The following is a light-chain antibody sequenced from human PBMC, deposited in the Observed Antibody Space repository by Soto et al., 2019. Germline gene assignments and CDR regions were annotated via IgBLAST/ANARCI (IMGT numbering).Light chain of an antibody. CDR1: QGISNW. Sequence: DIQMTQSPSFVSESVGARARFTCRAGQGISNWLAWYQQKPGRAPKLLIYAASSLQSGVSSRFSGSGSGTDFTLTISSLQPEDFATYYCQQGNSFPFTFGPGTKVDIK. CDR3: QQGNSFPFT. V-gene: IGKV1D-12*01. CDR2: AAS. J-gene: IGKJ3*01.